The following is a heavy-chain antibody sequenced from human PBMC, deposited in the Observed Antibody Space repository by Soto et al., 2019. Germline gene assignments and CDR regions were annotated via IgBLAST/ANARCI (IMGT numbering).Heavy chain of an antibody. Sequence: PGGSLRLSCAVSGFTVTNVWMNWVRQAPGKGLEWVGLIKSTTDGGTTDYAAPVKGRFSISRNDSRNTLFLQMNSLKTEDTAVYYCSHGYAQYFESWGQGTLVTVSS. CDR2: IKSTTDGGTT. CDR1: GFTVTNVW. CDR3: SHGYAQYFES. V-gene: IGHV3-15*07. D-gene: IGHD5-18*01. J-gene: IGHJ4*02.